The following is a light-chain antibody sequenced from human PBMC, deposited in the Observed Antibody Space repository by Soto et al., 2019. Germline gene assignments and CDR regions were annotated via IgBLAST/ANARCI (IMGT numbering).Light chain of an antibody. J-gene: IGKJ5*01. CDR3: QHYDSLPIT. CDR1: RSVSNNY. Sequence: EIVLAQSPGTLSLSPGGRATLSCRASRSVSNNYLAWYQQKRGQAPRLLIYGASSRATGIPDRFSGSGSGTDFTLTISRLEPEDFAVFYCQHYDSLPITFGQGTRLEIK. V-gene: IGKV3-20*01. CDR2: GAS.